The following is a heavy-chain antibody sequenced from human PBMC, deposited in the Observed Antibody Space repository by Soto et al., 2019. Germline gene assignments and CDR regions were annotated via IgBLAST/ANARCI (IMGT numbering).Heavy chain of an antibody. Sequence: EVQLLESGGGLVQPGGSLTLSCAASGFTFRNYAMSWVRQAPGKGLEWVSAISASGGNTYYADSVEGRFTISRDKSKSTLYLQMNSLRAEDTAVYYCAQIRPGQLVIAEDFQRWGQGTLVTVSS. CDR2: ISASGGNT. V-gene: IGHV3-23*01. CDR1: GFTFRNYA. D-gene: IGHD6-13*01. J-gene: IGHJ1*01. CDR3: AQIRPGQLVIAEDFQR.